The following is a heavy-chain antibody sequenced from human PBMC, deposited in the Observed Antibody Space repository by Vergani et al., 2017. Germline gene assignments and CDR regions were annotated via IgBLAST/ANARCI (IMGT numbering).Heavy chain of an antibody. CDR3: ARDGRIDAEGTELDY. CDR2: ISGHDHRT. V-gene: IGHV3-23*01. Sequence: EVQLLESGGGSVQPGESLRLSCVASGFRFREHGMNWVRQAPGKGLEWVSGISGHDHRTLYADSVKGRFTISRDNAKNMMYLQLNSLRDEDTAVYYCARDGRIDAEGTELDYWGQGTLVTVSS. D-gene: IGHD1-14*01. CDR1: GFRFREHG. J-gene: IGHJ4*02.